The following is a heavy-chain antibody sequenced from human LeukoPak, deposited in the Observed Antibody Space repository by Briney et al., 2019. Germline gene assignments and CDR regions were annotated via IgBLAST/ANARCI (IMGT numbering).Heavy chain of an antibody. CDR1: GGSISSYY. CDR2: IYYSGST. V-gene: IGHV4-59*01. D-gene: IGHD2/OR15-2a*01. Sequence: SETLSLTCTVSGGSISSYYWSWIRQPPGKGLEWIGYIYYSGSTNYNPSLKSRVTISVDTSKNQFSLKLSSVTAADTAVYYCARVGRRLSMQYYFDYWGQGTLVTVSS. CDR3: ARVGRRLSMQYYFDY. J-gene: IGHJ4*02.